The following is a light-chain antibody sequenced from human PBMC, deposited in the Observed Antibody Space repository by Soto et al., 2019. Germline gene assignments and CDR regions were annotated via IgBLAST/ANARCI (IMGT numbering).Light chain of an antibody. J-gene: IGLJ3*02. V-gene: IGLV3-21*02. Sequence: SYELTQPPSVSVAPGQTARFPCGGANLGRKTVHWYQQKPGQAPVLVVNYDSERPSGIPELFSGSNSGNTATLDISRGEAGDEAEYYCQVWDSTTDHVVFGGGSQLTV. CDR1: NLGRKT. CDR3: QVWDSTTDHVV. CDR2: YDS.